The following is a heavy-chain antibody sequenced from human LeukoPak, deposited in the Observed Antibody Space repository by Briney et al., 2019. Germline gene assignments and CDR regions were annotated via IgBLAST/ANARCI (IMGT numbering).Heavy chain of an antibody. J-gene: IGHJ3*02. CDR3: ARHHDSSGFNLDI. CDR2: IYPGDSDT. Sequence: GESLKISSNGSAYSFTSYWIGWVRHMAGKGLEWMGIIYPGDSDTRYSPSFQGQVTISADKSISTAYLQWSSLKASDTAMYYCARHHDSSGFNLDIWGQGTMVTVSS. CDR1: AYSFTSYW. V-gene: IGHV5-51*01. D-gene: IGHD3-22*01.